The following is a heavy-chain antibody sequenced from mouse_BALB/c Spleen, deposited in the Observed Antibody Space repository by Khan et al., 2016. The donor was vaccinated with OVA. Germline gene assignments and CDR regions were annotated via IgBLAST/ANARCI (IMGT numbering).Heavy chain of an antibody. CDR2: ISYSGST. J-gene: IGHJ2*01. CDR1: GYSITSGYG. V-gene: IGHV3-2*02. CDR3: ARTARIKY. D-gene: IGHD1-2*01. Sequence: VQLKESGPGLVKPSQSLSLTCTVTGYSITSGYGWNWIRQFPGNKLEWMGYISYSGSTNYNPSLKSRISITRDTSKNTLFLQLNSVTTEDTATYYCARTARIKYWGQGTTLTVSS.